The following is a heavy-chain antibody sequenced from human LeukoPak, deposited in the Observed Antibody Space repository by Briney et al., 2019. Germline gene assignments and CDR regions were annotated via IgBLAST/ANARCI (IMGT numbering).Heavy chain of an antibody. CDR1: GASISSSSYY. CDR2: IYYSGST. V-gene: IGHV4-39*01. D-gene: IGHD6-19*01. Sequence: PSETLSLTCTFSGASISSSSYYWGWIRQPPGKGLGWIGSIYYSGSTYYNPSLKSRVTISVDTSKNQFSLKLSSVTAADTAVYYCATPRAFQGWYWVDYWGQGTLVTVSS. J-gene: IGHJ4*02. CDR3: ATPRAFQGWYWVDY.